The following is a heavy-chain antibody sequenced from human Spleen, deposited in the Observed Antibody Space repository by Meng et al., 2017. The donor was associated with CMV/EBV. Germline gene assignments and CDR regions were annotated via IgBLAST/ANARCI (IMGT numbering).Heavy chain of an antibody. CDR2: ISAYNGDT. V-gene: IGHV1-18*01. CDR3: ARDLQYRGSTSCYDDCFDP. CDR1: GYTFTDYG. J-gene: IGHJ5*02. D-gene: IGHD2-2*01. Sequence: ASVKVSCKASGYTFTDYGISWVRQAPGQGLEWMGWISAYNGDTNYARNLRGRVTMTTDTSTTTAYMELRSLRSDDTAVYYCARDLQYRGSTSCYDDCFDPWGQGTLVTVSS.